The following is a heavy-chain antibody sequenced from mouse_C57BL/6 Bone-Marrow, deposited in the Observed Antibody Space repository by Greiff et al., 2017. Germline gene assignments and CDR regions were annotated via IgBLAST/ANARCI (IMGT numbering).Heavy chain of an antibody. CDR2: INPSSGYT. CDR1: GYTFTSYT. D-gene: IGHD2-3*01. Sequence: VQLQQSGAELARPGASVKMSCKASGYTFTSYTMHWVKQRPGQGLEWIGYINPSSGYTKYNQKFKDKATLTADKSSSTAYMQLSSLTSEDSAVYYCARDGFYWYFDAWGTGTTVTVSS. J-gene: IGHJ1*03. CDR3: ARDGFYWYFDA. V-gene: IGHV1-4*01.